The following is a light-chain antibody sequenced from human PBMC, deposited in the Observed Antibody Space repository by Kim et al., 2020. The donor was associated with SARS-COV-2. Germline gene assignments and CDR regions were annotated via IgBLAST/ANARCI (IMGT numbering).Light chain of an antibody. V-gene: IGLV3-1*01. CDR2: QDS. J-gene: IGLJ2*01. CDR1: KLGDKY. Sequence: VSPGQTASITCSGDKLGDKYACWYQQKPGQSPVLVIYQDSKRPSGIPERFSGANSGNTATLTISGTQAMDEADYYGQAWDSSTAVVFGGGTQLTVL. CDR3: QAWDSSTAVV.